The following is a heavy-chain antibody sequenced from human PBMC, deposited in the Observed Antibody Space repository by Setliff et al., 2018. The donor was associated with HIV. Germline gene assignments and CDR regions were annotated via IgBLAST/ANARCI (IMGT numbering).Heavy chain of an antibody. CDR3: ARDLYYDSSGYNGDY. CDR2: IIPIFGTA. V-gene: IGHV1-69*05. J-gene: IGHJ4*02. Sequence: SVKVSCKASGGTFSSYAISWVRQAPGQGLEWMGGIIPIFGTANYAQKFQGRVTITTDESTSTAYMELSSLRSEDTAVYYSARDLYYDSSGYNGDYWGQGTLVTVSS. D-gene: IGHD3-22*01. CDR1: GGTFSSYA.